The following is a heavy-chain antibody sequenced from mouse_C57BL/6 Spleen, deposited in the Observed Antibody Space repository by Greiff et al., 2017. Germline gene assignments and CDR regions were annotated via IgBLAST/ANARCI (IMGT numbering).Heavy chain of an antibody. CDR3: ARGNFARDYFDY. Sequence: QVHVKQPGAELVMPGASVKLSCKASGYTFTSYWMHWVQQRPGQGLEWIGEIDPSDSYTNYNQKFKGKTTLTVDKSSSTAYMQLSSLTSENSAVYYCARGNFARDYFDYWGQGTTLTVSS. CDR1: GYTFTSYW. V-gene: IGHV1-69*01. CDR2: IDPSDSYT. D-gene: IGHD2-1*01. J-gene: IGHJ2*01.